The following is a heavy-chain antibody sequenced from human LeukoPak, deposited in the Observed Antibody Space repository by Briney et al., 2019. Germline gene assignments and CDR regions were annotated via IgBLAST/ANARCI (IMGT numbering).Heavy chain of an antibody. CDR1: GGSFSGYY. CDR2: INHSGST. J-gene: IGHJ6*02. D-gene: IGHD1-7*01. CDR3: ARDPNWNYPPYYYGMDV. Sequence: SETLSLTCAVYGGSFSGYYWSWIRQPPGKGLEWIGEINHSGSTNYNPSLKSRVTISVDTSKNQFSLQLNSVTPEDTAVYYCARDPNWNYPPYYYGMDVWGQGATVTVSS. V-gene: IGHV4-34*01.